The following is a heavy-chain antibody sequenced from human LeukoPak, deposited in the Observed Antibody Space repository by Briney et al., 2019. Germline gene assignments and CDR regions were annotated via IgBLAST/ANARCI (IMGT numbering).Heavy chain of an antibody. J-gene: IGHJ6*03. Sequence: GGSLRLSCAASGFTFSSYSMNWVRQAPGKGLEWVSYISSSSSTIYYADSVKGRFTISRDNAKNSLYLQMNRLRAEDTAVYYCARERSDYSFYYYYMDVWGKGTTVIVSS. CDR2: ISSSSSTI. CDR1: GFTFSSYS. V-gene: IGHV3-48*04. D-gene: IGHD4-11*01. CDR3: ARERSDYSFYYYYMDV.